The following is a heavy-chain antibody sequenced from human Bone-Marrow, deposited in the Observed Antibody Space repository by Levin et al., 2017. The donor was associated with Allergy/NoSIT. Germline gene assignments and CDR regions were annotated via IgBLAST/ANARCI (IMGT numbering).Heavy chain of an antibody. CDR3: ARVPGKDSYMDV. CDR1: GFTFSGHW. CDR2: IKEDGSAK. J-gene: IGHJ6*03. D-gene: IGHD4-23*01. V-gene: IGHV3-7*03. Sequence: GGSLRLSCTASGFTFSGHWMSWVRQAPGKGLEWVANIKEDGSAKYYVDSVQGRFTISRDNAKNSLFLQMNSLRAEDTAVYYCARVPGKDSYMDVWGKGTTVTVSS.